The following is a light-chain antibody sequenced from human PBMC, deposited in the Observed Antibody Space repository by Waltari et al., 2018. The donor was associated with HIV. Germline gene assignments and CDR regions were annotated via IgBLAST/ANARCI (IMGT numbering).Light chain of an antibody. J-gene: IGLJ1*01. CDR3: QSTDITGTYAV. CDR2: KDK. Sequence: YESTQSPSVSVSPGPTAPINCFADALPKQFADWYQHKPGQAPVLLISKDKERPSGIPDRFSGSGSGTTVTLTISGVRAEDEADYYCQSTDITGTYAVFGPGTKVTVL. V-gene: IGLV3-25*03. CDR1: ALPKQF.